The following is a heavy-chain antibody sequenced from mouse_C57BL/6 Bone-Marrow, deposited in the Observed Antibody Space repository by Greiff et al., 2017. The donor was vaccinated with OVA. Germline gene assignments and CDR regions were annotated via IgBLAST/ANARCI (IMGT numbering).Heavy chain of an antibody. D-gene: IGHD5-5*01. CDR2: INPNNGGT. CDR3: ARQPTLTYYYAMDY. Sequence: VQLQQSGPELVKPGASVKISCKASGYTFTDYYMNWVKQSHGKSLEWIGDINPNNGGTSYNQKFKGKATLTVDKSSSTAYMELRSLTSEDSAVYYCARQPTLTYYYAMDYWGQGTSVTVSS. CDR1: GYTFTDYY. V-gene: IGHV1-26*01. J-gene: IGHJ4*01.